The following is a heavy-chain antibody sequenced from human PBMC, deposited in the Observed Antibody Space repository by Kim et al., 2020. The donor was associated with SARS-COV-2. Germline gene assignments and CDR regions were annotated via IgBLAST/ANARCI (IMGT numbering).Heavy chain of an antibody. D-gene: IGHD3-16*01. CDR2: INAGNGNT. V-gene: IGHV1-3*01. J-gene: IGHJ6*02. CDR1: GYTFTSYG. CDR3: VREDYMIAYGGGMDV. Sequence: ASVKVSCKASGYTFTSYGIHWARQAPGQRPEWMGWINAGNGNTDYSQEFQGRVTITRDTSARTVYMELTGLRLEDTAVYYCVREDYMIAYGGGMDVWGQGTTVTVSS.